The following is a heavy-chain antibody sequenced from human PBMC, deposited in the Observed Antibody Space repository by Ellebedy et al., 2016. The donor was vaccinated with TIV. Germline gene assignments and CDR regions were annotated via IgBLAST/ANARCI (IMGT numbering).Heavy chain of an antibody. D-gene: IGHD3-22*01. CDR1: GFSLSTSGVG. J-gene: IGHJ4*02. V-gene: IGHV2-5*01. Sequence: SGPTLVKPTQTLTLTCTFSGFSLSTSGVGVGWIRQPPGKALEWLALIYWNDDKRYSPSLKSRLTITKDTSKNQVVLTMTNMDPVDTATYYCAHASNYYDSSGYYHTTSTYYFDYWGQGTLVTVSS. CDR3: AHASNYYDSSGYYHTTSTYYFDY. CDR2: IYWNDDK.